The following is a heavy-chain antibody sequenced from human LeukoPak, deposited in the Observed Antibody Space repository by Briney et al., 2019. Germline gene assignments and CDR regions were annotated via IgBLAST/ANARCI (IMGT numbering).Heavy chain of an antibody. V-gene: IGHV4-59*08. J-gene: IGHJ5*02. CDR3: ARHSICFDP. CDR1: GGSISSYY. Sequence: SETLSLTCTVSGGSISSYYWSWIRQPPGKGLEWIGYISYSGSANYNPSLKSRVTISVDTSKNQFSLKLTSVTAADTAVYYCARHSICFDPWGQGTLVTVSS. CDR2: ISYSGSA.